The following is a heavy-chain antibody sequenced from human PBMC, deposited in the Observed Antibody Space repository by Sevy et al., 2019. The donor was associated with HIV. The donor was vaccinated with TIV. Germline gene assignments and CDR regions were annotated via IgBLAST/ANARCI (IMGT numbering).Heavy chain of an antibody. V-gene: IGHV5-51*01. CDR3: ARTPTPTYSSGWDVADAFDI. CDR2: IYPGDSDT. CDR1: GYSFTSYW. D-gene: IGHD6-19*01. J-gene: IGHJ3*02. Sequence: GGSLRLSCKGSGYSFTSYWIGWVRQMPGKGLEWMGIIYPGDSDTRYSPSFQGQVTISADKSISTAYLQWSSLKASDTAMYYCARTPTPTYSSGWDVADAFDIWGQGTMVTVSS.